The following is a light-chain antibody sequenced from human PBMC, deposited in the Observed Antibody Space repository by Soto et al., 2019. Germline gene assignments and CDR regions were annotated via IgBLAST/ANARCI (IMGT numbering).Light chain of an antibody. Sequence: EIVLTQSPGTLSLSPVERATLSCRASQSVSSSYLAWYQQKPGQAPRPLIYGASSRATGIPDRFSGSGSGTDFTLTISRLEPEDFAVYYCQQYGSSPTFGQGTKVDIK. CDR2: GAS. V-gene: IGKV3-20*01. CDR3: QQYGSSPT. J-gene: IGKJ1*01. CDR1: QSVSSSY.